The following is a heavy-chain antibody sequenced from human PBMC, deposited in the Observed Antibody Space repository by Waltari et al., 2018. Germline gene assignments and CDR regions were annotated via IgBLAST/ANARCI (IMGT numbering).Heavy chain of an antibody. CDR3: ARDSIAARLLEDAFDI. Sequence: EVQLVESGGGLVKPGGSLRLSCAASGFTFSSYSMNWVRQAPGKGLEWVSSISSSSSYIYYADSVKGRFTISRDNAKNSLYLQMNSLRAEDTAVYYCARDSIAARLLEDAFDIWGQGTMVTVSS. CDR2: ISSSSSYI. J-gene: IGHJ3*02. CDR1: GFTFSSYS. V-gene: IGHV3-21*01. D-gene: IGHD6-6*01.